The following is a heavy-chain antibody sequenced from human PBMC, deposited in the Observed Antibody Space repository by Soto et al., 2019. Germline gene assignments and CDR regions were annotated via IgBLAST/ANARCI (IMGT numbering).Heavy chain of an antibody. CDR3: ARENSNYVFDY. CDR1: GFTFSSTG. Sequence: GSLRLSCAASGFTFSSTGMHWVRQAPGKGLEWVAAIWYDGSNKYYADSVKGRFTISRDNSKNTLYLQMNSLRAEDTAVYYCARENSNYVFDYWGQGTLVTVSS. CDR2: IWYDGSNK. D-gene: IGHD3-16*01. V-gene: IGHV3-33*01. J-gene: IGHJ4*02.